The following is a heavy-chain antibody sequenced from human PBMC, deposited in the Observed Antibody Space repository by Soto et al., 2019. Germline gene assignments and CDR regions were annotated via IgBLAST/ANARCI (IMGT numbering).Heavy chain of an antibody. J-gene: IGHJ3*02. CDR3: AILWFPDAFDI. CDR2: ISAYNGNT. D-gene: IGHD3-10*01. V-gene: IGHV1-18*01. Sequence: ASVKVSYKASGYTFTSYGISWVRQAPGQGLEWMGWISAYNGNTNYAQKLQGRVTMTTDTSTSTAYMELRSLRSDGTAVYYCAILWFPDAFDIWGQGTMVTVSS. CDR1: GYTFTSYG.